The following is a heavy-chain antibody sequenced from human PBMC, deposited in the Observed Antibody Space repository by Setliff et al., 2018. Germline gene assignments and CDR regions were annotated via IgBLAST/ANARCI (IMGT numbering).Heavy chain of an antibody. V-gene: IGHV1-18*01. CDR3: ARERGGGGLDYYYYGMDV. Sequence: ASVKVSCKASGYTFTSYGISWVRQAPGQGLEWMGWISAYNGNTNYAQKLQGRVTMTTDTSTSTAYMELRSLSSDDTAVYYCARERGGGGLDYYYYGMDVWGQGTTVTVSS. D-gene: IGHD3-16*01. J-gene: IGHJ6*02. CDR2: ISAYNGNT. CDR1: GYTFTSYG.